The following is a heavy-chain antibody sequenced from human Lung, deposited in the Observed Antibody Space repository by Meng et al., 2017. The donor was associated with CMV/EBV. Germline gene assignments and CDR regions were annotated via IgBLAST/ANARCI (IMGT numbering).Heavy chain of an antibody. D-gene: IGHD2-2*01. V-gene: IGHV1-8*01. CDR3: ARATRNQLLSDN. CDR1: GYTFTSYD. J-gene: IGHJ4*02. Sequence: AXVXVSXXASGYTFTSYDISWVRQATGQGLEWMGWMNPESGNTGYARKFRGRVTFTRSTSITTAYMGLTSLRSEDTAVYYCARATRNQLLSDNWGQGTLVXVSS. CDR2: MNPESGNT.